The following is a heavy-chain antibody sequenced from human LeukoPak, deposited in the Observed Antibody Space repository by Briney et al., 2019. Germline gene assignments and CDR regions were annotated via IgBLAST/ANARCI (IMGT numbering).Heavy chain of an antibody. J-gene: IGHJ6*03. V-gene: IGHV1-8*02. CDR1: GYTFTIYD. CDR2: MNPNSGKT. CDR3: ARVAAEVVGLPGVIGFGWLRRDYYYMDF. D-gene: IGHD2-2*02. Sequence: GASVTVSFKASGYTFTIYDINWVRQASGQGGEGMGWMNPNSGKTGYAQKFQGRVTITRDIVTRTVYMEMSSMRWEDTDVYECARVAAEVVGLPGVIGFGWLRRDYYYMDFWGKGTTVTVSS.